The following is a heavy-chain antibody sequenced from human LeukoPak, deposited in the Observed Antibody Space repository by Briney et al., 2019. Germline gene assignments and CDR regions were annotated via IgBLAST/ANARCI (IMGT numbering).Heavy chain of an antibody. CDR1: GGSISSSSYY. Sequence: SETLSLTCTVSGGSISSSSYYWGWIRQPPGKGLEWIGSIYYSGSTYYNPSLKSRVTVSVDTSKNQFSLKLSSVTAADTAVYYCARDRVGTYDAFDIWGQGTMVTVSS. J-gene: IGHJ3*02. CDR3: ARDRVGTYDAFDI. D-gene: IGHD5-12*01. V-gene: IGHV4-39*07. CDR2: IYYSGST.